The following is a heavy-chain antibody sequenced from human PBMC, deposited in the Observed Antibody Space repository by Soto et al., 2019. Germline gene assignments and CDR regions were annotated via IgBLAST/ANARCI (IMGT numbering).Heavy chain of an antibody. V-gene: IGHV3-23*01. D-gene: IGHD3-22*01. CDR1: GFTFSTYA. J-gene: IGHJ6*02. CDR2: ISASGGST. CDR3: ARYDSSGYYWPYYYYGMDV. Sequence: GGSLRLSCAASGFTFSTYAMTWVRQAPGKGLEWVSAISASGGSTYYADSVKGRFTISRDNAKNSLYLQMNSLRAEDTAVYYCARYDSSGYYWPYYYYGMDVWGQGTTVTVSS.